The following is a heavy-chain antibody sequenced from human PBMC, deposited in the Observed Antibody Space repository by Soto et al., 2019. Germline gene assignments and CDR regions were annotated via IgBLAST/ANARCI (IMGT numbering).Heavy chain of an antibody. CDR2: IKQDGNEK. CDR1: GFTFSSYW. V-gene: IGHV3-7*04. D-gene: IGHD6-13*01. CDR3: ARGAAGGFPFPDY. J-gene: IGHJ4*02. Sequence: EVQLVESGGGLVQPGGSLRLSCAASGFTFSSYWMNWVRQVPGKGLEWVANIKQDGNEKHYVDSVKGRFTISGDNAKNSLYLQMNTLRAEDTAVYYCARGAAGGFPFPDYWGQGTLVTVSS.